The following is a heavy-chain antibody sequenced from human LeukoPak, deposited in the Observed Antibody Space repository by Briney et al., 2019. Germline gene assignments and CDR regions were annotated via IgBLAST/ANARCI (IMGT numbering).Heavy chain of an antibody. Sequence: GGSLRLSCVASGFTLTNAWMTWVRQAPGKGLEWVGRIKSQTDGGTVDYAAPVKGRFAISRDDSANTLYLQLNSLKTEDTAVYYCAKYQGYADYWGQGTLVTVSS. V-gene: IGHV3-15*01. CDR2: IKSQTDGGTV. CDR3: AKYQGYADY. CDR1: GFTLTNAW. J-gene: IGHJ4*02. D-gene: IGHD5-12*01.